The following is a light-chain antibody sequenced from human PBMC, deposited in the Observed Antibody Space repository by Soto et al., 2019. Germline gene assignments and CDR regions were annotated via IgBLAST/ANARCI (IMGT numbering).Light chain of an antibody. CDR3: AAWDDSLNGWI. CDR1: SSDVGGYNY. Sequence: QSALTQPASVSGSPGQSITIPCTGTSSDVGGYNYVSWYQQHPGRAPKLVIYKVSDRPSGVSSRFSASKSGNTASLTISGLQSEDEASYFCAAWDDSLNGWIFGGGTKLTVL. J-gene: IGLJ3*02. V-gene: IGLV2-14*01. CDR2: KVS.